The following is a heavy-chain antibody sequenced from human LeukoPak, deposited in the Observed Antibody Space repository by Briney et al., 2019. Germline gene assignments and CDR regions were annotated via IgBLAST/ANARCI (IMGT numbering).Heavy chain of an antibody. CDR1: GDSVSSNSAA. Sequence: QTLSLTCAISGDSVSSNSAAWNWIRQSPSRGLEWLGRTYYRSKWYYDYAVAVKSRISINPDTSKNQLSLQLSSVTPEDTAVYYCARDPVGGSTIFDYWGQGTLVTVSS. J-gene: IGHJ4*02. D-gene: IGHD1-26*01. V-gene: IGHV6-1*01. CDR2: TYYRSKWYY. CDR3: ARDPVGGSTIFDY.